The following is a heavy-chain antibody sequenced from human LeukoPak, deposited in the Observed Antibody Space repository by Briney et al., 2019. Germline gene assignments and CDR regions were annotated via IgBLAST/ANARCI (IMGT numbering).Heavy chain of an antibody. Sequence: SETLSLTCTVSGGSVSSGSYYWSWIRQPPGKGLEWIGYIYYSGSTNYNPSLKSRVTISVDTSKNQFSLKLSSVTAADTAVYYCARDGGTRYYYYMDVWGKGTTVTVSS. CDR3: ARDGGTRYYYYMDV. V-gene: IGHV4-61*01. D-gene: IGHD3-16*01. J-gene: IGHJ6*03. CDR1: GGSVSSGSYY. CDR2: IYYSGST.